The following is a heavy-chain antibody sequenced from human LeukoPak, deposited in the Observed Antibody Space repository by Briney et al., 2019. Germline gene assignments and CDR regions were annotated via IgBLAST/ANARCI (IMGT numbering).Heavy chain of an antibody. Sequence: SETLSLTCTVSGGSISIYYWSWIRQPPGKDLEWIGYMYYSGSTNYNPSLKSRVTISVDTSKKQFSLKLSSVTAADTAVYYCARGDIDAFDIWGQGTMVTVSS. V-gene: IGHV4-59*01. CDR1: GGSISIYY. CDR2: MYYSGST. J-gene: IGHJ3*02. CDR3: ARGDIDAFDI.